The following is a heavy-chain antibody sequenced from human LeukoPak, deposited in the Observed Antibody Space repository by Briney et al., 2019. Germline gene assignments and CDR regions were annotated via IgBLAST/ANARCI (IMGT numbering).Heavy chain of an antibody. Sequence: PSETLSLTCTVSGGSISSYYWGWIRQPAGKGLEWIGRIYTSGSTNYNPSLKSRVTMSVDTSKNQFSLKLGSVTAADTAVYYCARDNPVPNDAFDIWGQGTMVTVSS. D-gene: IGHD1-1*01. V-gene: IGHV4-4*07. CDR1: GGSISSYY. CDR2: IYTSGST. J-gene: IGHJ3*02. CDR3: ARDNPVPNDAFDI.